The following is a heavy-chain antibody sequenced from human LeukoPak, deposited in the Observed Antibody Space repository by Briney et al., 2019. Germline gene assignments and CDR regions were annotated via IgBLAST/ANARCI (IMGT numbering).Heavy chain of an antibody. Sequence: ASVKVSCKASGYTFTGYYMHWVRQAPGQGLEWMGWTNPNSGGTNYAQKFQGRVTMTRDTSISTAYMELSRLRSDDTAVYYCARLAIAAAGTVDYWGQGTLVTVSS. CDR1: GYTFTGYY. D-gene: IGHD6-13*01. J-gene: IGHJ4*02. CDR3: ARLAIAAAGTVDY. CDR2: TNPNSGGT. V-gene: IGHV1-2*02.